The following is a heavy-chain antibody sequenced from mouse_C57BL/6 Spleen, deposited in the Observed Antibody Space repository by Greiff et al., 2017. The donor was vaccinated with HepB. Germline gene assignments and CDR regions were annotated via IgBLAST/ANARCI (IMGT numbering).Heavy chain of an antibody. Sequence: VQLQQPGAELVRPGASVKLSCTASGFNIKDYYMHWVKQRPEQGLEWIGRIDPEDGDTEYAPKFQGKATMTADTSSNTAYLQLSSLTSEDTAVYYCTTYGSSYYYAMDYWGQGTSVTVSS. CDR3: TTYGSSYYYAMDY. J-gene: IGHJ4*01. D-gene: IGHD1-1*01. CDR2: IDPEDGDT. V-gene: IGHV14-1*01. CDR1: GFNIKDYY.